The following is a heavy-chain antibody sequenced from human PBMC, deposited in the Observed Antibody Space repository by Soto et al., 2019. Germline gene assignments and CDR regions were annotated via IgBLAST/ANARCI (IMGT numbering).Heavy chain of an antibody. CDR1: GGTFSSYA. CDR2: IIPIFGTA. V-gene: IGHV1-69*01. D-gene: IGHD3-10*01. Sequence: QVQLVQSGAEVKKPGSSGKVSCKASGGTFSSYAISWVRQAPGQGLECMGGIIPIFGTANYAQKFQGRVTITADESTSTAYMELSSLRSEDTAEYYCAYSNGVRGVIIPTGWYLDYWGQGTLVTVSS. J-gene: IGHJ4*02. CDR3: AYSNGVRGVIIPTGWYLDY.